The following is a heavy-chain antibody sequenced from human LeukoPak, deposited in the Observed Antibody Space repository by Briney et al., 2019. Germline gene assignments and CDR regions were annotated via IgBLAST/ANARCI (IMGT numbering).Heavy chain of an antibody. V-gene: IGHV3-23*01. J-gene: IGHJ6*03. CDR3: AKGGDSYYYYYMDV. Sequence: PGGSLRLSCAASGFTFSSYAKSWVRQAPGKGLEWVSSISGNGGSTYYADSVKGRFTISRDKSRNTLSLQMNSLRAEDTAVYYCAKGGDSYYYYYMDVWGKGTTVTVSS. CDR2: ISGNGGST. CDR1: GFTFSSYA.